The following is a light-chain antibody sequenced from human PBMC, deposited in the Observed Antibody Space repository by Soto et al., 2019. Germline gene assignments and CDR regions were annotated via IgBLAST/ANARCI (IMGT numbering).Light chain of an antibody. J-gene: IGKJ2*01. CDR2: AAS. CDR1: QGISNS. Sequence: DIQMTQSPSSLSASVGDRVTITFRATQGISNSLAWYQQKPGKIPKLLIYAASTLQSGVPSRFSGSGSGTDFSLNISSLQPEDVATDYCQKYNSAPYAFGRGTKLEIK. V-gene: IGKV1-27*01. CDR3: QKYNSAPYA.